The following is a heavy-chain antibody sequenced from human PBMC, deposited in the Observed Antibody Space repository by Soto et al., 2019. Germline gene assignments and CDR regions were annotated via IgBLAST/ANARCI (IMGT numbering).Heavy chain of an antibody. CDR2: INPNSGDT. D-gene: IGHD1-26*01. CDR1: GYTFTGYY. CDR3: AKGGAIVAAGTRVYLYNAMDV. V-gene: IGHV1-2*02. Sequence: QVQLVQSGTEVKRPGDSVKVSCKASGYTFTGYYVHWVRQAPGQGLEWMGWINPNSGDTYLAQRFQGRVTMNRDTSIGTAYMEPRGLTCDDTAEYYCAKGGAIVAAGTRVYLYNAMDVWGQGTTGTVS. J-gene: IGHJ6*02.